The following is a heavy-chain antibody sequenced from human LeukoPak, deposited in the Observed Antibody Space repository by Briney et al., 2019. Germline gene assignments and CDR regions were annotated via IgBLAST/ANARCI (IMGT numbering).Heavy chain of an antibody. Sequence: SETLSLTCTVSGGSISSYYWSWIRQPPGKGLEWIGYIYYSGSTNYNPSLKSRVTISVDTSKNQFSLKLSSVTAADTAVYYCARSPYDSSGYYFGYWGQGTLVTVSS. V-gene: IGHV4-59*01. CDR3: ARSPYDSSGYYFGY. J-gene: IGHJ4*02. CDR1: GGSISSYY. D-gene: IGHD3-22*01. CDR2: IYYSGST.